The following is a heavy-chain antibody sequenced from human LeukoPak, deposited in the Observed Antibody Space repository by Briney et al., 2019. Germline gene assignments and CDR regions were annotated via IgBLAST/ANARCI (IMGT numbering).Heavy chain of an antibody. CDR1: GGSISSYY. V-gene: IGHV4-59*01. J-gene: IGHJ4*02. D-gene: IGHD6-13*01. CDR3: ARDLMGIAYRGAFYY. Sequence: SETLSLTCTVSGGSISSYYWSWIRQPPGKGLECIGYIHYSGSTNYNPPLKSRVTISVDTSKNQFSLKLSSVTAADTAVYYCARDLMGIAYRGAFYYWGQGTLVTVSS. CDR2: IHYSGST.